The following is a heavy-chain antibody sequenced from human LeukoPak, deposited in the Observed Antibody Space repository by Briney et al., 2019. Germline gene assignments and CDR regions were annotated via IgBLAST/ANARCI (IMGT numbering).Heavy chain of an antibody. CDR2: IDTGGSN. V-gene: IGHV4-4*09. CDR1: GGSISPNY. D-gene: IGHD5-24*01. CDR3: ARRRDGSNFQYFDL. J-gene: IGHJ2*01. Sequence: SETLSLTCTVSGGSISPNYWIWIRQPPGKGLEWIGYIDTGGSNNYNPSFKSRVTISLDTSKNQISLKLSSLTAADTAVYFCARRRDGSNFQYFDLWGRGTQVTVSS.